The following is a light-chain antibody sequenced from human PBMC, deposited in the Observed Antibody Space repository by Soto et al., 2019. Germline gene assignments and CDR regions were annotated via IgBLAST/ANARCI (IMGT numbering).Light chain of an antibody. CDR2: ETS. CDR1: QSLSSR. V-gene: IGKV1-39*01. J-gene: IGKJ2*01. Sequence: IQMTQSPSSLSASVGDRVTITCRASQSLSSRLTWYQQKPGEAPKLLIYETSSLHSGVPSRFSGSGSETDFTLTINSLQPEDFATYYCQQSFSPQYTFGQGTKLEIK. CDR3: QQSFSPQYT.